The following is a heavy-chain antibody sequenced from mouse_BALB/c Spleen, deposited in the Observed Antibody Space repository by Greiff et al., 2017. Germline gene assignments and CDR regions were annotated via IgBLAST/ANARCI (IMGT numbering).Heavy chain of an antibody. J-gene: IGHJ4*01. Sequence: VQVVESGAELAKPGASVKMSCKASGYTFTSYWMHWVKQRPGQGLEWIGYINPSTGYTEYNQKFKDKATLTADKSSSTAYMQLSSLTSEDSAVYYCARGHSYRYLYAMDYWGQGTSVTVSS. CDR3: ARGHSYRYLYAMDY. CDR2: INPSTGYT. CDR1: GYTFTSYW. V-gene: IGHV1-7*01. D-gene: IGHD2-14*01.